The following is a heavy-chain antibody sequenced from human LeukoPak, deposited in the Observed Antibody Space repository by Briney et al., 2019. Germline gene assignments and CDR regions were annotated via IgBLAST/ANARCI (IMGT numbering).Heavy chain of an antibody. V-gene: IGHV3-23*01. CDR2: LSSSGEST. J-gene: IGHJ4*02. CDR3: AKGPSGSYTTYFFGY. Sequence: GGSLRLSCAGSGFTFSSYAMSWVRQAPGKGLEWVSGLSSSGESTYYADSVKGRFTISRDNSKNTLHLQMNSLRAEDTAVYHCAKGPSGSYTTYFFGYWGQGILDTVSS. D-gene: IGHD1-26*01. CDR1: GFTFSSYA.